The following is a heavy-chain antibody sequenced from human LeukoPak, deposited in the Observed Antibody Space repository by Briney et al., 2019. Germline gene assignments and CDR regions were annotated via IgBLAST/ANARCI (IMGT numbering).Heavy chain of an antibody. Sequence: SSETLSLTCTVSGGSISSYYWSWIRQPPGKGLEWIGYIYYSGSTHYNPSLKSRVTISVDTSKNQFSLKLSSVTAADTAVYYCARTRGSCSGGSCYPFDYWGQGTLVTVSS. CDR1: GGSISSYY. CDR3: ARTRGSCSGGSCYPFDY. J-gene: IGHJ4*02. D-gene: IGHD2-15*01. CDR2: IYYSGST. V-gene: IGHV4-59*08.